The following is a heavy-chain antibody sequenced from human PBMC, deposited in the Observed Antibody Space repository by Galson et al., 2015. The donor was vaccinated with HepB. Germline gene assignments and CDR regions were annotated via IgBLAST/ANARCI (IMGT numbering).Heavy chain of an antibody. D-gene: IGHD4-17*01. CDR3: ARWLGDYLDAFDI. V-gene: IGHV3-30*04. CDR2: ISYDGSNK. Sequence: SLRLSCAASGFTFSSYAMSWVRQAPGKGLEWVAVISYDGSNKYYADSVKGRFTISRDNSKNTLYLQMNSLRAEDTALYHCARWLGDYLDAFDIWGQGTMVTVSS. CDR1: GFTFSSYA. J-gene: IGHJ3*02.